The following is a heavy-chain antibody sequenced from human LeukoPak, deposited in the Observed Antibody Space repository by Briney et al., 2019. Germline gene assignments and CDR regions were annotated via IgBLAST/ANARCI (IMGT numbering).Heavy chain of an antibody. Sequence: SSVKVSCKASGGTFSSYAISRVRQAPGQGLEWMGGIIPIFGTANYAQKFQGRVTITTDESTSTAYMELSSLRSEDTAVYYCARAYRPSIAAAGPFDYWGQGTLVTVSS. CDR2: IIPIFGTA. CDR1: GGTFSSYA. CDR3: ARAYRPSIAAAGPFDY. D-gene: IGHD6-13*01. V-gene: IGHV1-69*05. J-gene: IGHJ4*02.